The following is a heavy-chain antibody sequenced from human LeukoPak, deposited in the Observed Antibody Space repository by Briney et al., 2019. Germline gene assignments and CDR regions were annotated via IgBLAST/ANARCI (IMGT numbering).Heavy chain of an antibody. D-gene: IGHD3-10*01. J-gene: IGHJ4*02. Sequence: ASVKVSCKASGYTFTSYGISWVRQAPGQGLEWMGWISAYNGNTNYAQKLQGRVTMTTDTSTSTAYMEQRSLRSDDTAVYYCARGATVNPYYYGSGSYADYWGQGTLVTVSS. CDR1: GYTFTSYG. CDR3: ARGATVNPYYYGSGSYADY. V-gene: IGHV1-18*01. CDR2: ISAYNGNT.